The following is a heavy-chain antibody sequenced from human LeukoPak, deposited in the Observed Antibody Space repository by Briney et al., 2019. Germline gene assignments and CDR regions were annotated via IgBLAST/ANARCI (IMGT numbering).Heavy chain of an antibody. J-gene: IGHJ4*02. D-gene: IGHD5-12*01. Sequence: SETLSLACAVSGGSLNSFYWSWIRQSPGKGLEWIGYIYYAGNTYYNPSLKSRVTISVDTSKNQFSLKLSSVTAADTAVYYCAREETVANSFDYWGQGTLVTVSS. CDR2: IYYAGNT. CDR1: GGSLNSFY. CDR3: AREETVANSFDY. V-gene: IGHV4-59*01.